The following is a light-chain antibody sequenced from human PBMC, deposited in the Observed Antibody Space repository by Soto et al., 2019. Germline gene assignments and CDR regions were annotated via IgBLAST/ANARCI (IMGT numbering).Light chain of an antibody. CDR1: QSVNQK. J-gene: IGKJ2*01. Sequence: EIVLTQSPATLSVSPGERATLSCRASQSVNQKLGWYQQKPGQAPRLLIYVASYRATGISARFSGSGSRTEYTLTISNLQAEDFAVYYCQQFNNWPHTFGQGTRLEIK. CDR3: QQFNNWPHT. V-gene: IGKV3-15*01. CDR2: VAS.